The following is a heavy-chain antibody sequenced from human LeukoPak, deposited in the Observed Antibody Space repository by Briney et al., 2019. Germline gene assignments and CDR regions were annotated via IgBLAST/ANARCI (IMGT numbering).Heavy chain of an antibody. CDR3: AREGLLMMYPRSFDY. CDR2: IWYDGTNK. Sequence: GRSLRLSCAASGFTFSDYGMPWVRQAPGKGLEWVAVIWYDGTNKYYADSVKGRFTISRDNSKNTLFLQMNSLRTEDTAVYYCAREGLLMMYPRSFDYWGQGTMVTVSS. J-gene: IGHJ4*02. V-gene: IGHV3-33*01. CDR1: GFTFSDYG. D-gene: IGHD2-8*01.